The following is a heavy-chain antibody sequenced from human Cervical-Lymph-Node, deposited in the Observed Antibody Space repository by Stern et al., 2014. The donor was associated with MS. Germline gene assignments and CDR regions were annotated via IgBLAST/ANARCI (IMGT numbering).Heavy chain of an antibody. CDR3: AGGHPFDF. Sequence: VQLVESGAEVRKPGASVKVSCKASGYTLTRYYMHWVRQAPGQGLEWMGIINPRGGSASYDPKVQDRVTMTRDTSTITVYMELSSLRSEDTAVYYCAGGHPFDFWGQGTLVTVSS. CDR2: INPRGGSA. V-gene: IGHV1-46*01. CDR1: GYTLTRYY. J-gene: IGHJ4*02.